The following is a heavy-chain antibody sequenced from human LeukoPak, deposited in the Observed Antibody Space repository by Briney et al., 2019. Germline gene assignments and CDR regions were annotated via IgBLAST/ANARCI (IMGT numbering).Heavy chain of an antibody. Sequence: SVKVSCKTSGGTFNSYTIRWVRQAPGQGLEWMGGIIPLFGTPNYAQNFQGRVTITADESTSTAYLELSSLRSEDTAIYFCARALSDYGLYPFDFWGQGTLVTVSS. J-gene: IGHJ4*02. CDR1: GGTFNSYT. D-gene: IGHD3-16*01. CDR3: ARALSDYGLYPFDF. V-gene: IGHV1-69*01. CDR2: IIPLFGTP.